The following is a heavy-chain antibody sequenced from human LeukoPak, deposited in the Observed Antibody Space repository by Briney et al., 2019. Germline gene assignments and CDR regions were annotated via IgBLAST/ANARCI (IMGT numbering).Heavy chain of an antibody. CDR2: IKQDGSEK. V-gene: IGHV3-7*03. CDR1: GFTFSSYS. J-gene: IGHJ4*02. D-gene: IGHD1-14*01. CDR3: AKPARTDYADY. Sequence: PGGSLRLSCAASGFTFSSYSMNWVRQAPGKGLEWVANIKQDGSEKYYVDSVKGRFTISRDNAKNSLYLQMNSLRAEDTAVYYCAKPARTDYADYWGQGTLVTVSS.